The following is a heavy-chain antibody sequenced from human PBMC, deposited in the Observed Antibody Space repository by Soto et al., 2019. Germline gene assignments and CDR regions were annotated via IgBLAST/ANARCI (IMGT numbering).Heavy chain of an antibody. J-gene: IGHJ3*02. CDR3: ARGEWFGELFAFDI. V-gene: IGHV1-8*01. CDR2: MNPNSGNT. Sequence: ASVKVSCKASGYTFTSYDINWVRQATGQGLEWMGWMNPNSGNTGYAQKFQGRVTMTRNTSISTAYMELSSLRSEDTAVYYCARGEWFGELFAFDIWGQGTMVTVSS. D-gene: IGHD3-10*01. CDR1: GYTFTSYD.